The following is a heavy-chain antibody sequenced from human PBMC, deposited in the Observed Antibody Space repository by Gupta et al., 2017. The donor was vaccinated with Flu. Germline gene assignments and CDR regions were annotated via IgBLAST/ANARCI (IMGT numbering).Heavy chain of an antibody. CDR3: ARVVLRGDARDF. J-gene: IGHJ3*01. CDR2: KWFDGSND. V-gene: IGHV3-33*01. Sequence: FSNYYMHWVRQAAGKGLEWVGRKWFDGSNDNYAEYVRGRFTISRDNSQNTLYLQMDSLRDEDTAVDYCARVVLRGDARDFWGQGARVTVSS. D-gene: IGHD3-10*01. CDR1: FSNYY.